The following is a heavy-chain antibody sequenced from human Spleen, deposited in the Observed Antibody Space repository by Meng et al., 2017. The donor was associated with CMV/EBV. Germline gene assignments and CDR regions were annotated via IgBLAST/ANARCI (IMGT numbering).Heavy chain of an antibody. J-gene: IGHJ2*01. V-gene: IGHV4-34*01. CDR2: INHSGGY. Sequence: LTFTVSGGSFSASYWSWIRQSPGKGLEWIGEINHSGGYNYNPSLKSRVAISVTASRNQLSLRLNSVTVADAGVYYCTRALPLGFDLWGRGTLVTVSS. CDR1: GGSFSASY. CDR3: TRALPLGFDL. D-gene: IGHD3-16*01.